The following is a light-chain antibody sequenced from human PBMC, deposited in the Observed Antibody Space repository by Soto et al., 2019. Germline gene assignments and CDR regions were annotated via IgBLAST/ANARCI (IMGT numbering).Light chain of an antibody. V-gene: IGKV2-30*02. Sequence: DIVMTQSPLSLPATLGQPASISCRSSQSLVHTDGHTYLHWFQQRPGQSPRRLIYEVSKRDSGVPDRFSGSGSGTGFTLKISGVEAEYVGVYYCMQGAYCPLTFGGGTKVEIK. CDR1: QSLVHTDGHTY. CDR3: MQGAYCPLT. J-gene: IGKJ4*01. CDR2: EVS.